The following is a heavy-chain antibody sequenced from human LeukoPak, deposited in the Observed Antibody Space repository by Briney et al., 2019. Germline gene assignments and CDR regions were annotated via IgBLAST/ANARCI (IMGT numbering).Heavy chain of an antibody. V-gene: IGHV3-30*02. CDR1: GFTFGNYC. CDR2: IRYDGSDK. Sequence: GGSLRLSCAASGFTFGNYCMHWVRQAPGKGLVCVAYIRYDGSDKYYADSVKGRFTISRDNSKNTLYLQMNSLRPEDTAVYFCSGSYSYWGQGTLVTVSS. D-gene: IGHD1-26*01. J-gene: IGHJ4*02. CDR3: SGSYSY.